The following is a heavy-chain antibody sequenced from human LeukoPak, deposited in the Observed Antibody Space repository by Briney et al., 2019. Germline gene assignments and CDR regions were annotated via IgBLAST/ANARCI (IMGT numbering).Heavy chain of an antibody. CDR3: AKGFPPLNFYDSRAYHSHYMDV. J-gene: IGHJ6*03. CDR1: GGSISSSSYY. CDR2: IYYSGST. V-gene: IGHV4-39*07. D-gene: IGHD3-22*01. Sequence: PSETLSLTCTVSGGSISSSSYYWVWIRQPPGKGLEWIGSIYYSGSTYYNPSLKSRISISVDTSKNQFSLKLSSVTAADTAVYYCAKGFPPLNFYDSRAYHSHYMDVWGKGTTVTVSS.